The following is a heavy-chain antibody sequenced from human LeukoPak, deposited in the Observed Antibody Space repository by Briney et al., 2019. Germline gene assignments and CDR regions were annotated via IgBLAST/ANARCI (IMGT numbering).Heavy chain of an antibody. CDR3: ARSPQGTATTANWLDP. V-gene: IGHV4-39*07. D-gene: IGHD4-17*01. J-gene: IGHJ5*02. CDR2: MSYSGRT. Sequence: NPSETLSLTCTVSGGSISISNHYWGWIRQPPGKGLEWIGSMSYSGRTYYNPSLKTRVTVSLDTSKNQFSLNLISVTAADTAVYYCARSPQGTATTANWLDPWGQGTLVTVSS. CDR1: GGSISISNHY.